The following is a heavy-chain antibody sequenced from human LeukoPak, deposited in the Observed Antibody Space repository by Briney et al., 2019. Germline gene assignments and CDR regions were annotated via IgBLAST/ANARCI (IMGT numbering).Heavy chain of an antibody. D-gene: IGHD3-22*01. CDR3: ARVRGYYYDSSGSWTYYFDY. CDR2: ISSSGSTI. J-gene: IGHJ4*02. CDR1: GFTFSDYY. V-gene: IGHV3-11*04. Sequence: GGSLRLSCAASGFTFSDYYMSWIRQAPGKGLEWVSYISSSGSTIYYADSVKGRFTTSSDNAKNSLYLQMNSLRAEDTAVYYCARVRGYYYDSSGSWTYYFDYWGQGTLVTVSS.